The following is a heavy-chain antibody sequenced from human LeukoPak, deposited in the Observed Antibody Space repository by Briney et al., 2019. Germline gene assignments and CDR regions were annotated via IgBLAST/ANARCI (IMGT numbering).Heavy chain of an antibody. Sequence: SETLSLTCAVYGGSFSGYYWSWICQPPGKGLEWIGEINHSGSTNYNPSLKSRVTISVDTSKNQFSLKLSSVTAADTAVYYCARGGYYFDYWGQGTLVTVSS. CDR2: INHSGST. CDR1: GGSFSGYY. V-gene: IGHV4-34*01. CDR3: ARGGYYFDY. J-gene: IGHJ4*02.